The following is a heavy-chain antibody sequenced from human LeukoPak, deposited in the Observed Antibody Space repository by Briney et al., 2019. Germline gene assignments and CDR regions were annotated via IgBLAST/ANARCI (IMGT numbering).Heavy chain of an antibody. D-gene: IGHD1-14*01. CDR2: INPNSGGT. CDR1: GYTFTGYY. Sequence: VASVKVSCKASGYTFTGYYMHWVRQAPGQGLEWMGWINPNSGGTNYAQKFQGRVTMTRDTSISTAYMELSRLRSDDTAVYYCARASPTTNKGAYGWFDPWGQGTLVTVSS. J-gene: IGHJ5*02. CDR3: ARASPTTNKGAYGWFDP. V-gene: IGHV1-2*02.